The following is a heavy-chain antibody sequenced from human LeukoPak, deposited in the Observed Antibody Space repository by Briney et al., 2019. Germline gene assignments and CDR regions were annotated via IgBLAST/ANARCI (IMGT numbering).Heavy chain of an antibody. CDR1: GFTFSSYG. D-gene: IGHD6-19*01. CDR2: ISYDGSNK. V-gene: IGHV3-30*03. J-gene: IGHJ3*02. Sequence: GRSLRLSCAASGFTFSSYGMHWVRQAPGKGLEWVAVISYDGSNKYYADSVKGRFTISRDNSKNTLYLQMNSLRAEDTAVYYCARVAQQWLARGAFDIWGQGTMVTVSS. CDR3: ARVAQQWLARGAFDI.